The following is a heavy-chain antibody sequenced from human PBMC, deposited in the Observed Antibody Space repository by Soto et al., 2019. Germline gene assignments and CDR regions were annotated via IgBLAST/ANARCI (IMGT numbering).Heavy chain of an antibody. CDR2: MIPICGTA. CDR1: GVTFSSYA. D-gene: IGHD6-25*01. CDR3: ARDYGVSSGGGWFDP. J-gene: IGHJ5*02. V-gene: IGHV1-69*01. Sequence: QVQLVQSGAEVKKTVPSVKVSCKDYGVTFSSYAISWVRQAPGQGLEWMGGMIPICGTANYAQKFQGRVTICADESPSTAYMELGSLRSEGTAVYYCARDYGVSSGGGWFDPWGQGTLVTVSS.